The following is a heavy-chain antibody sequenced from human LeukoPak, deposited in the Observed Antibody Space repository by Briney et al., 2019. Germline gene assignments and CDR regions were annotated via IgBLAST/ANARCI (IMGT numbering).Heavy chain of an antibody. J-gene: IGHJ4*02. CDR2: ISGSGGST. V-gene: IGHV3-23*01. CDR3: AKDGQQWLAYDY. D-gene: IGHD6-19*01. CDR1: GFTFSSYA. Sequence: PGGSLRLSCAASGFTFSSYAMSWVRQVPGKGLAWVSAISGSGGSTYYADSVKGRFTISRDNSKNTLYLQMNSLRAEDTAVYYCAKDGQQWLAYDYWGQGTLVTVSS.